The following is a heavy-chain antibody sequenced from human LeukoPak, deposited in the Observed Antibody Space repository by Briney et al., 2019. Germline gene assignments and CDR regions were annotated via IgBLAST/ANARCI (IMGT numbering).Heavy chain of an antibody. CDR2: IYSGGST. D-gene: IGHD6-19*01. V-gene: IGHV3-53*01. CDR3: ASDLGSGWYYFDY. Sequence: GGSLRLSCAASGFTVSSNYMSWVRQAPGKGLEWVSVIYSGGSTYYADSVKGRFTISRDNSKNTLYLQMNSLRAEDTAVYYCASDLGSGWYYFDYWGQGTLVTVSS. CDR1: GFTVSSNY. J-gene: IGHJ4*02.